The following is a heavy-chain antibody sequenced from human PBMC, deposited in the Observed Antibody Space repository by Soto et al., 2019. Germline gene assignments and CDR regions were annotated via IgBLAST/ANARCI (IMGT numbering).Heavy chain of an antibody. CDR1: GFTFSSYD. D-gene: IGHD3-10*01. V-gene: IGHV3-13*01. J-gene: IGHJ6*02. CDR2: IGTAGDT. Sequence: GGSLRLSCAASGFTFSSYDMHWVRQATGKGLEWVSAIGTAGDTYYPGSVKGRFTISRENAKNSLYLQMNSLRAGDTAVYYCARDRRSAVINYYYYGMDVWGQGTTVTVSS. CDR3: ARDRRSAVINYYYYGMDV.